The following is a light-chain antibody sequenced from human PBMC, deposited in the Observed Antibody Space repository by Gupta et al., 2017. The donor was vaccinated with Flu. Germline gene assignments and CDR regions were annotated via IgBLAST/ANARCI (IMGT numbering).Light chain of an antibody. CDR2: DAS. Sequence: ATRALAPGERATRSCRASQSVGKSLAWYQQKPGQAPRLIISDASYRATGIPARFSGSGSGTDFTLTISSLEPEDFATYYCQQRANWPPLTFGGGTKVEI. CDR3: QQRANWPPLT. CDR1: QSVGKS. V-gene: IGKV3-11*01. J-gene: IGKJ4*01.